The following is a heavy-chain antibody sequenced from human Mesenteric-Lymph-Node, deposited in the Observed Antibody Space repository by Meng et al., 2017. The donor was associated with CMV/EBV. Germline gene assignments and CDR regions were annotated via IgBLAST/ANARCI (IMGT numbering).Heavy chain of an antibody. CDR1: GYSFATYW. CDR3: ARGDCSGGRCYYYNAMDV. CDR2: IYPSDSDT. D-gene: IGHD2-15*01. V-gene: IGHV5-51*01. J-gene: IGHJ6*02. Sequence: KVSCKGSGYSFATYWIGWVRQMPGKGLEWMGIIYPSDSDTRYSPSFQGQVTISADKSLSTAYLQWSSLKASDTAIYYCARGDCSGGRCYYYNAMDVWGQGTTVTVSS.